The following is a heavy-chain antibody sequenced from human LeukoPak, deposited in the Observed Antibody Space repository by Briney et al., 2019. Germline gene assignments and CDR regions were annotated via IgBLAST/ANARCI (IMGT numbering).Heavy chain of an antibody. V-gene: IGHV1-2*02. D-gene: IGHD5-18*01. CDR3: ARGPTAWFDP. Sequence: GASVKVSCKASGYTFTGYYMHWVRQAPGQGLEWMGWINPNSGGTNYAQKFQGRVTMTRDTSTSTVYMELSSLRSEDTAVYYCARGPTAWFDPWGQGTLVTVSS. J-gene: IGHJ5*02. CDR1: GYTFTGYY. CDR2: INPNSGGT.